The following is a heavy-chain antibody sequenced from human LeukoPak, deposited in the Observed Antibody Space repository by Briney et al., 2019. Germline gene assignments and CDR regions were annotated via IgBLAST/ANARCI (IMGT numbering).Heavy chain of an antibody. J-gene: IGHJ6*03. V-gene: IGHV3-30*02. CDR2: IRYDGSNK. Sequence: GGSLRLSCAASGFTFSSYCMHWVRQAPGKGLEWVAFIRYDGSNKYYADSVKGRFTISRDNSKNTLYLQMNSLRAEDTAVYYCAKSKRRYVDWRDYYYYMDVWGKGTTVTISS. CDR3: AKSKRRYVDWRDYYYYMDV. CDR1: GFTFSSYC. D-gene: IGHD3-9*01.